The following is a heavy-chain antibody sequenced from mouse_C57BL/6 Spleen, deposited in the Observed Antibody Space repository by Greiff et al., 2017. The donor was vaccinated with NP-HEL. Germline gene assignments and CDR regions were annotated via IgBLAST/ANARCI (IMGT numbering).Heavy chain of an antibody. CDR2: IDPETGGT. J-gene: IGHJ4*01. CDR1: GYTFTDYE. D-gene: IGHD1-1*02. Sequence: QVQLKESGAELVRPGASVTLSCKASGYTFTDYEMHWVKQTPVHGLEWIGAIDPETGGTAYNQKFKGKAILTADKSSSTAYMELRSLTSEDSAVYYCTRSEDMDYYAMDYWGQGTSVTVSS. CDR3: TRSEDMDYYAMDY. V-gene: IGHV1-15*01.